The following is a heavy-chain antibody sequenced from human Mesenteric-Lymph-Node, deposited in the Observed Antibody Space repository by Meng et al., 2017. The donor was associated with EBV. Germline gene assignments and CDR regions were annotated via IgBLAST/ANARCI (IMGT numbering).Heavy chain of an antibody. V-gene: IGHV4-39*01. CDR1: GDCNTSTTYF. J-gene: IGHJ4*02. CDR3: ARGEDYDAPGNFDF. D-gene: IGHD4/OR15-4a*01. CDR2: IFHSGTT. Sequence: QLVRRGWGSGLVKPSEPLSLSCIVSGDCNTSTTYFLGWIRQSLRKGLEWIGSIFHSGTTYSNPSLTSRVTFSVYTLKNQFSMKLRSVTAADTAVYYCARGEDYDAPGNFDFWGQGTLVTVSS.